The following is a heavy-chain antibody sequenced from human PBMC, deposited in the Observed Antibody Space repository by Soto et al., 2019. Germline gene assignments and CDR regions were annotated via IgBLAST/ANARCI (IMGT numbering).Heavy chain of an antibody. Sequence: QVQLQESGPGLVKPSQTLSLTCTVSGGSISSGDYYWSWIRQPPGKGLEWMGYIYYSGSTYYNPSLKSRVTIAVDTSKNQFSLNLSSVTAADTAVYYCASRGSGYNWFDPWGEGTLVTVSS. V-gene: IGHV4-30-4*01. CDR2: IYYSGST. CDR3: ASRGSGYNWFDP. D-gene: IGHD3-10*01. J-gene: IGHJ5*02. CDR1: GGSISSGDYY.